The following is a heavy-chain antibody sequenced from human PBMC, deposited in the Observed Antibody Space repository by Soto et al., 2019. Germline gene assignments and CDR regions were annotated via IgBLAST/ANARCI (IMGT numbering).Heavy chain of an antibody. CDR3: ARVVLSITRGAFDA. CDR1: GGSISSSHW. V-gene: IGHV4-4*02. D-gene: IGHD1-20*01. CDR2: ISHSGTS. Sequence: QVQLQESGPGLVKPSGTLSLTCAVSGGSISSSHWWTWVRQSPGKGLEYIGEISHSGTSNSNPSLKSRVTLSVDRSKNHFSLTLNSVTAAATAVYYCARVVLSITRGAFDAWGQGTPVIVSS. J-gene: IGHJ3*01.